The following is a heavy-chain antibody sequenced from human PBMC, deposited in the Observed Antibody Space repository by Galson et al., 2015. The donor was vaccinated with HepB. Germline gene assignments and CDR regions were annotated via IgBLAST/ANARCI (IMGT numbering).Heavy chain of an antibody. CDR3: AREGDSSGWYDY. D-gene: IGHD6-19*01. CDR2: IIPILGIA. J-gene: IGHJ4*02. Sequence: SVKVSCKASGGTFSSYAISWVRQAPGQGLEWMGRIIPILGIANYAQKFQGRVTITADKSTSTAYMELSSLRSEDTAVYYCAREGDSSGWYDYWGQGTLVTVSS. V-gene: IGHV1-69*04. CDR1: GGTFSSYA.